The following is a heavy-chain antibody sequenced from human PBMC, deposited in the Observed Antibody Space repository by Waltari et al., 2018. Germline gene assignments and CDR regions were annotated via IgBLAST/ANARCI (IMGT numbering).Heavy chain of an antibody. CDR3: ARAKWGVYDY. J-gene: IGHJ4*02. D-gene: IGHD3-10*01. V-gene: IGHV4-59*01. CDR1: GGSISSYY. CDR2: IYYSGRT. Sequence: QVQLQESGPGLVKPSETLSLTCTVSGGSISSYYWSWIRQPPGKGLEWIGYIYYSGRTNYNPSLKSRVTISVDTSKNQFSLKLSSVTAADTAVYYCARAKWGVYDYWGQGTLVTVSS.